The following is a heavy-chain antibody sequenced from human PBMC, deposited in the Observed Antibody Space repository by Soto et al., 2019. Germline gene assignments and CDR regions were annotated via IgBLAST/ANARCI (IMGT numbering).Heavy chain of an antibody. CDR2: ISGSGGGT. Sequence: TGGSLRLSCAASGFTFSSYAMSWVRQAPGKGLEWVSAISGSGGGTYYADSVKGRFTISRDNSKNTLYLQMNSLRAEDTAVYYCAKDPRDMVRGVIYWFDPWGQGTLVTVSS. V-gene: IGHV3-23*01. D-gene: IGHD3-10*01. J-gene: IGHJ5*02. CDR1: GFTFSSYA. CDR3: AKDPRDMVRGVIYWFDP.